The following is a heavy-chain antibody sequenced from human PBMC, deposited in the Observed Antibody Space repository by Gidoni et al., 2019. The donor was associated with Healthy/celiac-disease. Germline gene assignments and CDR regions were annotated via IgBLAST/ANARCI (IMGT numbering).Heavy chain of an antibody. CDR2: INPNSGGT. D-gene: IGHD3-10*01. J-gene: IGHJ4*02. V-gene: IGHV1-2*02. Sequence: QVQLVQSGAEVTKPGASVKVSCTASGYTFTGYYMPWVRQAPGQGREWMGWINPNSGGTNYAQKFQGRVTMTRDTSISTAYMELSRLRSDDTAVYYCARDGVPNYYGSGSYYPDDYWGQGTLVTVSS. CDR1: GYTFTGYY. CDR3: ARDGVPNYYGSGSYYPDDY.